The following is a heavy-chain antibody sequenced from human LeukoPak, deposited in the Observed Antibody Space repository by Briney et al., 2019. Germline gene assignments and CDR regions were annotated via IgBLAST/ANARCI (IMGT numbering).Heavy chain of an antibody. Sequence: SETLSLTCSVYTGSIISGYWSWFRQPPGKGLEWIGYIYYSGSTNYNPSLKSRVTILVDTSKNQFSLKLSSVTAADTAVYYCARWTYSGSYYYMDVWGKGTTVTVSS. V-gene: IGHV4-59*01. CDR3: ARWTYSGSYYYMDV. J-gene: IGHJ6*03. CDR2: IYYSGST. CDR1: TGSIISGY. D-gene: IGHD1-26*01.